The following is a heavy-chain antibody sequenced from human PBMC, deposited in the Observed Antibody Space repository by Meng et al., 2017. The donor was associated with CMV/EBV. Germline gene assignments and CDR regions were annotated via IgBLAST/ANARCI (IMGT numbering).Heavy chain of an antibody. CDR3: ARGFTGVLLWFGESLGWFDP. J-gene: IGHJ5*02. CDR2: IYYSGST. V-gene: IGHV4-30-4*08. D-gene: IGHD3-10*01. CDR1: GGSISSGDYY. Sequence: QVQLQESGPGLVTPSQTLSLPWTVSGGSISSGDYYWSWIRQPPGKGLEWIGYIYYSGSTYYNPSLKSRVTISVDTSKNQFSLKLSSVTAADTAVYYCARGFTGVLLWFGESLGWFDPWGQGTLVTVSS.